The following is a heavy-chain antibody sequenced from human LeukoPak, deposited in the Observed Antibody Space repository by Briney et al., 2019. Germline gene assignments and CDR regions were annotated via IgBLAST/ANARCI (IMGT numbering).Heavy chain of an antibody. CDR3: ARGFGYGDPYGFDY. CDR2: IYSGGSI. J-gene: IGHJ4*02. Sequence: GGSLRLSCAASGFTVSSNYMSWVRQAPGKGLEWVSVIYSGGSIYYADSVKGRFTISRDNSKNTLYLQMNSLRAEDTAVYYCARGFGYGDPYGFDYWGREPWSPSPQ. CDR1: GFTVSSNY. V-gene: IGHV3-53*01. D-gene: IGHD4-17*01.